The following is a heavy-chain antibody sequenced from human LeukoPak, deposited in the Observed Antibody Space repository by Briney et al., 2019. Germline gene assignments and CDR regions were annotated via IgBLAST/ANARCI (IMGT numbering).Heavy chain of an antibody. CDR1: GYTFTSYY. V-gene: IGHV1-46*01. CDR2: INPTGSST. Sequence: ASVKVSCKTSGYTFTSYYMHWVRQAPGQGLEWMGVINPTGSSTNYAEKFQGRVTMTRDTSTSTAYMELSSLRSEDTAVYYCAVDPYYYDSGWFDFWGQGT. CDR3: AVDPYYYDSGWFDF. J-gene: IGHJ5*01. D-gene: IGHD3-22*01.